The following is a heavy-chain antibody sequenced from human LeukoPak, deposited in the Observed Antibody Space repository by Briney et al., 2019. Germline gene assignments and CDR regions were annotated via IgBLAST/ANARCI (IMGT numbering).Heavy chain of an antibody. CDR2: MNPNSGNT. V-gene: IGHV1-8*01. CDR3: AGHDSSGYSDYYGMDV. Sequence: GASVKVSCKASGYTFTSYDINWVRQATGQGLEWMGWMNPNSGNTGYAQKFQGRVTMTRNTSISTAYMELSSLRSEDTAVYYCAGHDSSGYSDYYGMDVWGQGTTVTVSS. D-gene: IGHD3-22*01. J-gene: IGHJ6*02. CDR1: GYTFTSYD.